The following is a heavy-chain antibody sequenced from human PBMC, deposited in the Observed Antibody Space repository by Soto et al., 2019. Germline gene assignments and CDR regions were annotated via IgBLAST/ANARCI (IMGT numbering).Heavy chain of an antibody. D-gene: IGHD3-10*01. CDR1: GFTFSSYG. Sequence: GGSLRLSCAASGFTFSSYGMHWVRQAPGKGLEWVAVISYDGSNKYYADSVKGRFTISRDNSKNTLYLQMNSLRAEDTAVYYCVKGTVDNYYGSGSYYPDYYGMDVWGQGTTVTVSS. V-gene: IGHV3-30*18. J-gene: IGHJ6*02. CDR2: ISYDGSNK. CDR3: VKGTVDNYYGSGSYYPDYYGMDV.